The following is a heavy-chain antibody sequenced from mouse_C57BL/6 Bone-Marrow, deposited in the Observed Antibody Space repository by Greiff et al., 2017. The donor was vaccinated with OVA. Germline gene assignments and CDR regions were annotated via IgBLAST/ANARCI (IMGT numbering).Heavy chain of an antibody. CDR2: IHPSDSDT. V-gene: IGHV1-74*01. CDR1: GYTFTSYW. Sequence: QVQLKQPGAELVKPGASVKVSCKASGYTFTSYWMHWVKQRPGQGLEWIGRIHPSDSDTNYNQKFKGKATLTVDKSSSTAYMQRSSLTSEDSAVYYCAIYYYGSSYYFDYWGQGTTLTVSS. J-gene: IGHJ2*01. D-gene: IGHD1-1*01. CDR3: AIYYYGSSYYFDY.